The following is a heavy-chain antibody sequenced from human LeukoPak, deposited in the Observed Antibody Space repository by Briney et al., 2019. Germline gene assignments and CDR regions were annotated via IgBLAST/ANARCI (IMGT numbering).Heavy chain of an antibody. J-gene: IGHJ6*02. CDR1: GFTFNNYS. Sequence: PGGSLRLSCAASGFTFNNYSMSWVRQAPGKGLEWVSGISGGGGSTYSADSVKGRFTISRDNSKNTLYLQMNRLRAEDTAIYYCAKHQLALSYYYYYGMDVWGQGTTVTVSS. V-gene: IGHV3-23*01. D-gene: IGHD2-2*01. CDR2: ISGGGGST. CDR3: AKHQLALSYYYYYGMDV.